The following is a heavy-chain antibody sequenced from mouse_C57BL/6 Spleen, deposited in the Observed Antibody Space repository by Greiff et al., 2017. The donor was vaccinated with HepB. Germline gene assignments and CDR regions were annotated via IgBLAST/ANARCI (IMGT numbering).Heavy chain of an antibody. J-gene: IGHJ1*03. CDR1: GYTFTEYT. V-gene: IGHV1-62-2*01. CDR2: FYPGSGSI. Sequence: VKLQQSGAELVKPGASVKLSCKASGYTFTEYTIHWVKQRPGQGLEWIGRFYPGSGSIKYNEKFKDKATLTADKSSSTDYMKLSRVTSEDSAVYSGARHEDQGRYYGNYEGYFDVWGTGTTVTVSS. CDR3: ARHEDQGRYYGNYEGYFDV. D-gene: IGHD1-1*01.